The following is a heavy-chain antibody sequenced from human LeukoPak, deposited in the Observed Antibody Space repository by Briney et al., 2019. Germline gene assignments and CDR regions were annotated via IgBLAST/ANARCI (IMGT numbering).Heavy chain of an antibody. CDR2: IYYSGST. V-gene: IGHV4-59*06. CDR1: GGSFSSYY. J-gene: IGHJ6*03. CDR3: AILKYYYYYMDV. Sequence: SETLSLTCAVYGGSFSSYYWSWIRQPPGKGLEWIGYIYYSGSTYYNPSLKSRVTISVDTSKNQFSLKLSSVTAADTAVYYCAILKYYYYYMDVWGKGTTVTVSS.